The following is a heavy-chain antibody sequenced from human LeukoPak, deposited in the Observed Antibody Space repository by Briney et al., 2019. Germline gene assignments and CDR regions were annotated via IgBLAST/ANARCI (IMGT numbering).Heavy chain of an antibody. Sequence: SETLSLTCTVSGGSISSYYWSWIRQPAGKGLEWIGRIYTSGSTNYNPSLKSRVTMSVDTSKNQFSLKLSSVTTADTAVYYCAKVRRYCSSTSCYGNDYYYYMDVWGKGTTVTVSS. J-gene: IGHJ6*03. D-gene: IGHD2-2*01. V-gene: IGHV4-4*07. CDR3: AKVRRYCSSTSCYGNDYYYYMDV. CDR2: IYTSGST. CDR1: GGSISSYY.